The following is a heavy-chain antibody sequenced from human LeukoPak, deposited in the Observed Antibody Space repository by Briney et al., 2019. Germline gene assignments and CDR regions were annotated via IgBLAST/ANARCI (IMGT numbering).Heavy chain of an antibody. Sequence: GGSLRLSCAASGFTFSSYGMHWVRQAPGKGLEWVAGIWYDGSNKYYADSVKGRFTISRDNSKNTLYLQMNSLRAEDTAVYYCARETALVGWGLSYWGQGTLVTVSS. CDR1: GFTFSSYG. D-gene: IGHD2-15*01. CDR2: IWYDGSNK. J-gene: IGHJ4*02. V-gene: IGHV3-33*01. CDR3: ARETALVGWGLSY.